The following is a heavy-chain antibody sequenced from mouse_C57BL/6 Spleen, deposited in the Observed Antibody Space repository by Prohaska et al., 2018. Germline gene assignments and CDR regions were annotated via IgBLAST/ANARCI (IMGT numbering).Heavy chain of an antibody. V-gene: IGHV1-59*01. Sequence: QVQLQQPGAELVRPGTSVKLSCKASGYTFTSYWMHWVKQRPGQGLEWIGVIDPSDSYTNYNQKFKGKATLTVDTSSSTAYMQLSSLTSEDSAVYYCARATVTRFAYWGQGTLVTVSA. CDR2: IDPSDSYT. D-gene: IGHD2-13*01. CDR3: ARATVTRFAY. CDR1: GYTFTSYW. J-gene: IGHJ3*01.